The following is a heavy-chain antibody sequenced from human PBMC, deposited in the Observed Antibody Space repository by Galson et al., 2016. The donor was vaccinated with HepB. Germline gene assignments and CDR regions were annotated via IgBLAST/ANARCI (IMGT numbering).Heavy chain of an antibody. CDR3: AGGGDPNRNDDGGYYSVDY. J-gene: IGHJ4*02. D-gene: IGHD3-22*01. V-gene: IGHV1-69*06. CDR1: GGTFTSYS. CDR2: VIPIFGSA. Sequence: SVKVSCKASGGTFTSYSINWVRQAPGQGLEWMGGVIPIFGSANYVQKFQGRVTLTADKSTGTTYMELHSLRSEDTAMYFGAGGGDPNRNDDGGYYSVDYWGQGTLVTVSS.